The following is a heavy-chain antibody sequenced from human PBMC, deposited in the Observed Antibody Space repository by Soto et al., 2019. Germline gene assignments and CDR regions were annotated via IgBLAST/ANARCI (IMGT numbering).Heavy chain of an antibody. J-gene: IGHJ4*02. CDR3: ARGAAAAGTVLNY. CDR1: GVTFSSYA. V-gene: IGHV1-69*06. Sequence: ASVKVSCKASGVTFSSYAISWVRQAPGQGLEWMGGIIPIFGTANYAQKFQGGVTITADKSTSTAYMELSSLRSEDTAVHYCARGAAAAGTVLNYWGQGTLVTVSS. CDR2: IIPIFGTA. D-gene: IGHD6-13*01.